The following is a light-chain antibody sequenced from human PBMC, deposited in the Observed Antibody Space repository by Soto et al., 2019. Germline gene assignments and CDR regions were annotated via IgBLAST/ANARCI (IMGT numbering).Light chain of an antibody. CDR3: QQYNNWRS. CDR1: QSVNNN. J-gene: IGKJ1*01. Sequence: EIVMTQSPATLSVSPGERATLSCRASQSVNNNLAWYQQRPGQAPRLLIYGASTRATGIPVRFSGSGSGTEFTLTISSLQSEDFAVYHCQQYNNWRSVGQGTKVDIK. CDR2: GAS. V-gene: IGKV3-15*01.